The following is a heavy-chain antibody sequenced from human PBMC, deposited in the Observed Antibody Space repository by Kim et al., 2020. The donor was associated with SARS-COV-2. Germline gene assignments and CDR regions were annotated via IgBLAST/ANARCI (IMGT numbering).Heavy chain of an antibody. J-gene: IGHJ4*02. V-gene: IGHV3-30*18. D-gene: IGHD3-10*01. CDR1: GFTFSSYG. CDR3: AKDNLYYSIMGYFDY. Sequence: GGSLRLSCAASGFTFSSYGMHWVRQAPGKGLEWVAVISYDGSNKYYADSVKGRFTISRDNSKNTLYLQMNSLRAEDTAVYYCAKDNLYYSIMGYFDYWGQGTLVTVSS. CDR2: ISYDGSNK.